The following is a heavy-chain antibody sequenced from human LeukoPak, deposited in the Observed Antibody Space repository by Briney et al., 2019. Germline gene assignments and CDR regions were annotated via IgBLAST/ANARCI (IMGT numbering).Heavy chain of an antibody. CDR1: GFTFSSYA. J-gene: IGHJ4*02. D-gene: IGHD3-10*01. CDR3: AKDSSPYAYGSGNFDY. Sequence: GGSLRLSCAASGFTFSSYAMSWVRQAPGKGLEWVSGISWNSGSIGYADSVKGRFTISRDNAKNSLYLQMNSLRAEDTALYYCAKDSSPYAYGSGNFDYWGQGTLVTVSS. CDR2: ISWNSGSI. V-gene: IGHV3-9*01.